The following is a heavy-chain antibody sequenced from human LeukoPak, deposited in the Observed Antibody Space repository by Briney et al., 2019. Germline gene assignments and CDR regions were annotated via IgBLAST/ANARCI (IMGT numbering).Heavy chain of an antibody. D-gene: IGHD3-3*01. CDR3: ARQNDFRLDY. CDR2: IYPGDSDT. CDR1: GYTFSSYW. Sequence: GESLKISXKGSGYTFSSYWIGWVRQKPGKGLEWMGIIYPGDSDTIYSPSLQGQVTISVDTSIGTAYLQWSSLKASDTAIYYGARQNDFRLDYWGQGTLVTVSS. V-gene: IGHV5-51*01. J-gene: IGHJ4*02.